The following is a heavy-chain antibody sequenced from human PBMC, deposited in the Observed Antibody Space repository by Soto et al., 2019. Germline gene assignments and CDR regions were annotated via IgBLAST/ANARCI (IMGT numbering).Heavy chain of an antibody. CDR1: GGSIRSGSCY. CDR3: ARATGHIVATVYYFDY. D-gene: IGHD5-12*01. Sequence: SETLSLTCTVSGGSIRSGSCYWSWIRQHPGKGLEWIGYIYYSGSTYYNPSLKSRVTISVDTSKNQFSLKLSSVTAADTAVYYCARATGHIVATVYYFDYWGQGTLVTVSS. CDR2: IYYSGST. J-gene: IGHJ4*02. V-gene: IGHV4-31*03.